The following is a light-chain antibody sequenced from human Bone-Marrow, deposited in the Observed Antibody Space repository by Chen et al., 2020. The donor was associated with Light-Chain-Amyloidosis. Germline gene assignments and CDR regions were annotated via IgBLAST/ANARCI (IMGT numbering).Light chain of an antibody. CDR3: LQHKSYPRS. Sequence: DIQMTQSPSSLSASVGDRVTITCRASQGIRNELGWYQQIPGKAPKRLIDAASSLHSGVPSRFSGSGSGTEFTLTISELQPEDFATYYWLQHKSYPRSFGQGTKVEIK. J-gene: IGKJ1*01. CDR1: QGIRNE. CDR2: AAS. V-gene: IGKV1-17*02.